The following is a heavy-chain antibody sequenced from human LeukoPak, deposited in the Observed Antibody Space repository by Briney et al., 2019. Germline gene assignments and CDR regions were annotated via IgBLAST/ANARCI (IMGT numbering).Heavy chain of an antibody. D-gene: IGHD6-13*01. Sequence: PSDPLSLTCTVSAYSISSGYLRGWIRPPPGKGPEWLGRIFHSGSVHYNPALQSRVTISVDTSKDQFSLKLSSVTAADTAVYCCARVWRSSSGRYYFDYWGQGTLVTVSS. J-gene: IGHJ4*02. V-gene: IGHV4-38-2*02. CDR1: AYSISSGYL. CDR3: ARVWRSSSGRYYFDY. CDR2: IFHSGSV.